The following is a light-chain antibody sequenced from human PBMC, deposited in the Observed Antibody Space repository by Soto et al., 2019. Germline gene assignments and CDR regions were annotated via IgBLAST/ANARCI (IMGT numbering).Light chain of an antibody. V-gene: IGKV3-20*01. CDR3: QQYGSSPPALT. CDR1: QSVSSSY. J-gene: IGKJ4*01. Sequence: EIVLTQSPGTLSLSPGERATLSCRASQSVSSSYLAWYQQKPGQAPRLLIYGASSRATGIPARFSGSGSGTGFTLTISRLEPEDFAVYYCQQYGSSPPALTFCGGTKVEIK. CDR2: GAS.